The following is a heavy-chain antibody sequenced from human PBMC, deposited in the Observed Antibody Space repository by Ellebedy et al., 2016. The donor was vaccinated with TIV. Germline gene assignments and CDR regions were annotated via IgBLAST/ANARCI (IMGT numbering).Heavy chain of an antibody. D-gene: IGHD6-6*01. V-gene: IGHV3-7*01. CDR1: GFSFSDYW. CDR2: IKQDGIGK. CDR3: ARSSLAARLHY. J-gene: IGHJ4*02. Sequence: GGSLRLSXAASGFSFSDYWMNWVRQAPGKGLEWVANIKQDGIGKYYVDSVRGRFTISRDNARNSLSLQMNSLRAEDTAVYYCARSSLAARLHYWGQGTLVTVSS.